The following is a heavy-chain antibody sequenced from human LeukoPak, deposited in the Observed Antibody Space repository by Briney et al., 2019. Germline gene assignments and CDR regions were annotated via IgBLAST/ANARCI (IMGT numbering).Heavy chain of an antibody. J-gene: IGHJ4*02. V-gene: IGHV3-21*01. CDR1: GFTFSSYA. CDR3: AHYGSGSYYRDY. D-gene: IGHD3-10*01. Sequence: GGSLRLSCAASGFTFSSYAMSWVRQAPGKGLEWVSSISSSSSYIYYADSVKGRFTISRDNAKNSLYLQMSSLRAEDTAVYYCAHYGSGSYYRDYWGQGTLVTVSS. CDR2: ISSSSSYI.